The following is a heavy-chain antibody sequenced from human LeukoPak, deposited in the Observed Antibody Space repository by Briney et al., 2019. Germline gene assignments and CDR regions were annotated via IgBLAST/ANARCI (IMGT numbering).Heavy chain of an antibody. Sequence: SGPALVKPTQTLTLTCTFSGISLSTNVAVGWIRQPPGKALEFLALTYWGDDKRYSPSLRTRLTITKGTSKDQAVLTMTDMDPVDTATYYCAPKPPEKHYCHPWGQGPLVLVSS. CDR3: APKPPEKHYCHP. J-gene: IGHJ1*01. CDR2: TYWGDDK. V-gene: IGHV2-5*02. CDR1: GISLSTNVA.